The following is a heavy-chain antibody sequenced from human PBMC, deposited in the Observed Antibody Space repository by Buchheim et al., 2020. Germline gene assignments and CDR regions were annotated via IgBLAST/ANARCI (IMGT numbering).Heavy chain of an antibody. Sequence: EVQLLESGGGLVQPGGSLRLSCAASGFTFSNYVMSWVRQAPGKGLEWVSGISDSGSSTYYADSVKGRFTISRDNSKNTLYVQMSSLTAEDTAVYYCAKDGDYCRGGTCPRWFDSWGQGTL. CDR2: ISDSGSST. J-gene: IGHJ5*01. CDR1: GFTFSNYV. D-gene: IGHD2-15*01. CDR3: AKDGDYCRGGTCPRWFDS. V-gene: IGHV3-23*01.